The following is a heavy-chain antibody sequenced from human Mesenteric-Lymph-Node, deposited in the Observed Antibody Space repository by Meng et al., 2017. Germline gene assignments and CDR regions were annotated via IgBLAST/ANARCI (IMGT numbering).Heavy chain of an antibody. D-gene: IGHD3-16*02. CDR1: GFTFSSYA. CDR2: ISYDGSNK. V-gene: IGHV3-30*04. Sequence: GESLKISCAASGFTFSSYAMHWVRQAPGKGLEWVAVISYDGSNKYYADSVKGRFTISRDNSKNTLYLQMNSLRVEDTAVYYCAKDRSYRDSRGYLENWGQGTLVTVSS. J-gene: IGHJ4*02. CDR3: AKDRSYRDSRGYLEN.